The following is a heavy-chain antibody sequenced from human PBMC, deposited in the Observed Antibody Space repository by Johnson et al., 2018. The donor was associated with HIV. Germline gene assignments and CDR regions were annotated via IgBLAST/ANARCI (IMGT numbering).Heavy chain of an antibody. J-gene: IGHJ3*02. V-gene: IGHV3-30-3*01. D-gene: IGHD6-19*01. CDR2: ISYDGSNK. CDR1: GFTFSSYA. CDR3: ARRFFPGITVALDAFDI. Sequence: QMLLVESGGGVVQPGRSLRLSCAASGFTFSSYAMHWVRQAPGKGLEWVAVISYDGSNKYYADSVKGRFTISRDNSKNTLYLQMNSLRAEDTAVYYCARRFFPGITVALDAFDIWGQGTMVTVSS.